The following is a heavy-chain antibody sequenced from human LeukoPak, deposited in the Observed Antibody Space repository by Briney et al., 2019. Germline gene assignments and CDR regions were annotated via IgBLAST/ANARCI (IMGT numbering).Heavy chain of an antibody. D-gene: IGHD6-13*01. CDR1: GVTFSSYA. CDR2: IIPIFGTA. V-gene: IGHV1-69*13. Sequence: GASVKVSCKASGVTFSSYAISWVRRAPGQGLEWMGGIIPIFGTANYAQKFQGRVTITADESTSTAYMELSSLRSEDTAVYYCARDRAAAHYFYYYYYGMDVWGQGTTVTVSS. J-gene: IGHJ6*02. CDR3: ARDRAAAHYFYYYYYGMDV.